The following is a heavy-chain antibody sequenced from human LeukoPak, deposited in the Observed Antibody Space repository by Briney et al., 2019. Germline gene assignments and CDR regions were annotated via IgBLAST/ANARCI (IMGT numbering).Heavy chain of an antibody. D-gene: IGHD5-24*01. CDR3: ARAGPRGDGYNVDY. CDR1: GGSISYYY. V-gene: IGHV4-59*01. J-gene: IGHJ4*02. Sequence: SETLSLTCTVSGGSISYYYWGWIRQPPGKGLEWIGYIYYSGNTDYNPSLKSRVTMSVDTSRNQFSLRLTSVTAADTAVYYCARAGPRGDGYNVDYWGQGTLVTVSS. CDR2: IYYSGNT.